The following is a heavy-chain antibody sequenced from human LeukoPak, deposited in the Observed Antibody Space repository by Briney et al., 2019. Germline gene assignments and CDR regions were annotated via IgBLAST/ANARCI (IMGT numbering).Heavy chain of an antibody. CDR1: GYTLSDLS. Sequence: ASVKVSYKVSGYTLSDLSMHWVRQAPGKGLEWMGGVDPDDGERIYAQKFQGRVTMTEDTSTNTAYMELSRLRSDDAAVYYCAAVSGDYTLLDSWGQGTLVTVST. CDR3: AAVSGDYTLLDS. CDR2: VDPDDGER. V-gene: IGHV1-24*01. J-gene: IGHJ5*01. D-gene: IGHD7-27*01.